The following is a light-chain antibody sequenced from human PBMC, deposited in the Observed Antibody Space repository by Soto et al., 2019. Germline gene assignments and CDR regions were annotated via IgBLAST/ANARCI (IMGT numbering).Light chain of an antibody. Sequence: EIVLTQSPGTLSLSPGETAPLSCMTSQTLSSSFLAWYQQTPGQAPRLLIYGASTRATGIPARFSGSGSGTEFTLTISSLQSEDFAVYYCQQYNNWPPFGQGTRLEIK. CDR1: QTLSSS. J-gene: IGKJ5*01. CDR3: QQYNNWPP. V-gene: IGKV3-15*01. CDR2: GAS.